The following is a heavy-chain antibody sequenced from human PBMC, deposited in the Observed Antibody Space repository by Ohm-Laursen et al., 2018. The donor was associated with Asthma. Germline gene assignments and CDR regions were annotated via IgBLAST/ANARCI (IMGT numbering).Heavy chain of an antibody. CDR1: GFTFRSYA. CDR3: ARQHITMDLIFQH. Sequence: SLRLSCSASGFTFRSYAMHWVRQAPGKGLEWVAVGGSYYDGGLKYYADSVNGRFTVSRDDSKNTLYLQMNSLRAEDTAVYYCARQHITMDLIFQHWGQGTLVTVSS. D-gene: IGHD3-10*01. CDR2: GGSYYDGGLK. J-gene: IGHJ1*01. V-gene: IGHV3-30-3*01.